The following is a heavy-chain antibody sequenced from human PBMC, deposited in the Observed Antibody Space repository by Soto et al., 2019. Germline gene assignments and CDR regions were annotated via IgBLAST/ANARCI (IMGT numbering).Heavy chain of an antibody. CDR3: ALSLPLWSGKENWFDP. CDR1: GFSLSTSGMC. CDR2: IDWDDYK. J-gene: IGHJ5*02. Sequence: SGPTLVNPTQTLTLTCTFSGFSLSTSGMCVSWIRQPPGKALEWLARIDWDDYKYYSTSLKTRLTISKDTSKNQVVLTMTNMDPVDTATYYCALSLPLWSGKENWFDPWGQGTLVTVSS. V-gene: IGHV2-70*11. D-gene: IGHD3-3*01.